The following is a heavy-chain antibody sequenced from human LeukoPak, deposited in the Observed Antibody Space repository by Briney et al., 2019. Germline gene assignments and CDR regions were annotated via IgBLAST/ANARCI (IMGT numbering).Heavy chain of an antibody. V-gene: IGHV3-11*01. CDR2: ISSSGSTI. CDR1: GFTFSDYY. Sequence: PGGSLRLSCAASGFTFSDYYMSWIRQAPGKGLEWISYISSSGSTISYADSVKGRFTISRDNSKSTLYLHMDSLRAEDTAVYYCARDEDTSALSEYWGQGTLVTVSS. CDR3: ARDEDTSALSEY. D-gene: IGHD2/OR15-2a*01. J-gene: IGHJ4*02.